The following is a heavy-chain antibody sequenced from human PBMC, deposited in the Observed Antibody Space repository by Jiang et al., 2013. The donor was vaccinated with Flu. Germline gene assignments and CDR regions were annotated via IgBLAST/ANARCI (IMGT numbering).Heavy chain of an antibody. V-gene: IGHV3-30*09. Sequence: LESGGGVIQPGRSLRLSCAASGLTFRSYAWHWVRQAPGKGLEWVTLISYDGSNKYYADYVKGRFAISRDDSRNTLFLQMNSLKTEDTAVYYCARGLYGMDVWGQGTHGHRLL. CDR3: ARGLYGMDV. J-gene: IGHJ6*02. CDR2: ISYDGSNK. CDR1: GLTFRSYA.